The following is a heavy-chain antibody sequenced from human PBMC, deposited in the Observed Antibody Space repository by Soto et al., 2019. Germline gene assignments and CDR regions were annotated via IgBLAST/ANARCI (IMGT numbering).Heavy chain of an antibody. J-gene: IGHJ4*02. V-gene: IGHV1-69*01. CDR3: ARGWGYDSNDYYYAY. Sequence: QVQLVQSGAEVRKPGSSVKVSCKASGGTFSRHAISWVRQAPGQGLAWMGGIIPIIGTANHAQKFQGRVTISADESTSTVYMELSSLRSEDTAMYYCARGWGYDSNDYYYAYWGQGTLVIVSS. D-gene: IGHD3-22*01. CDR1: GGTFSRHA. CDR2: IIPIIGTA.